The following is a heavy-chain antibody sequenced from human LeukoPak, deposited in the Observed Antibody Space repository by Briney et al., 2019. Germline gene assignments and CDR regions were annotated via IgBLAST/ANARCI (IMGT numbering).Heavy chain of an antibody. J-gene: IGHJ4*02. D-gene: IGHD2-2*01. CDR1: GFTFSDYY. CDR2: ISSSGSTI. V-gene: IGHV3-11*01. Sequence: GGSLGLSCAASGFTFSDYYMSWIRQAPGKGLEWVSYISSSGSTIYYADSVKGRFTISRDNAKNSLYLQMNSLRAEDTAVYYCVRVGAYCSSTSCFDYWGQGTLVTVSS. CDR3: VRVGAYCSSTSCFDY.